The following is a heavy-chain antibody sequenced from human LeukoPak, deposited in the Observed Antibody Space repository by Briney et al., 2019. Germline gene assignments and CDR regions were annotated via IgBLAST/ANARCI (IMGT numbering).Heavy chain of an antibody. J-gene: IGHJ4*02. CDR2: ISAYNGNT. D-gene: IGHD6-6*01. CDR1: GYTFTSYG. Sequence: ASVKVSCKASGYTFTSYGISWVRQAPGQGLEWRGWISAYNGNTNYAQKLQGRVTMTTDTSTSTAYMELRSLRSDDTAVYYCARMKPGSIAASCDYWGQGTLVTVSS. V-gene: IGHV1-18*01. CDR3: ARMKPGSIAASCDY.